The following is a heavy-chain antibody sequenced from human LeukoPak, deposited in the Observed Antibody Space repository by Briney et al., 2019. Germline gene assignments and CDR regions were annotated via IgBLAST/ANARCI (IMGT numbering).Heavy chain of an antibody. D-gene: IGHD4-17*01. V-gene: IGHV1-46*01. J-gene: IGHJ4*02. Sequence: ASVKVSCKASGYTFTSYYMHWVRQAPGQGLEWMGIINPSGGSTSYAQKFQGRVTMTRDMSTSTVYMELSSLRSEDTAVYYSARATTVTSFDYWGQGTLVTVSS. CDR1: GYTFTSYY. CDR3: ARATTVTSFDY. CDR2: INPSGGST.